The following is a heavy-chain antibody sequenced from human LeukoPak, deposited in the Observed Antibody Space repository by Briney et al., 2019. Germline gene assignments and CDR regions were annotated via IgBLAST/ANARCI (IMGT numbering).Heavy chain of an antibody. CDR1: TGSLSGYS. Sequence: ASETLSLTCTVYTGSLSGYSWSWIRQSPGKGLEWIGEIHESRRTDYNPSLKSRVTISRDTSKNQFSLALTSVTAADTAVYYCARSQSVWAAPSFDIWGQGTMVTVS. J-gene: IGHJ3*02. V-gene: IGHV4-34*01. D-gene: IGHD7-27*01. CDR2: IHESRRT. CDR3: ARSQSVWAAPSFDI.